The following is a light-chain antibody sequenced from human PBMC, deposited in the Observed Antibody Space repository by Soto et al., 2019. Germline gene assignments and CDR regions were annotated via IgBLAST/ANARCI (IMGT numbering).Light chain of an antibody. V-gene: IGKV3-15*01. Sequence: DILLTQSPDTLSLSPGERDTISCRASQSVSSNLAWYQQKPGQAPRLLIYGASTRATGIPARFSGSGSGTEFTLTISSLQSQDFAVYYCQQYYKWPLTFGGGTKVDIK. CDR3: QQYYKWPLT. CDR1: QSVSSN. J-gene: IGKJ4*01. CDR2: GAS.